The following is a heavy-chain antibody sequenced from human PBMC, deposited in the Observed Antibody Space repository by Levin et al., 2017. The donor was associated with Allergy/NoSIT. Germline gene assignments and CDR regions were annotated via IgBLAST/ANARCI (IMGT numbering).Heavy chain of an antibody. CDR3: ARDGVAPGVYFDS. CDR1: GFTFSDYW. V-gene: IGHV3-7*01. CDR2: INQRGNEK. D-gene: IGHD2-2*01. Sequence: ASVKVSCAASGFTFSDYWMNWVRQAPGKGLEWVANINQRGNEKYYVDSVKGRFTISRDNPTNSLDLQMNSLRAEDTAVYYCARDGVAPGVYFDSWGQGVLVIVSS. J-gene: IGHJ4*02.